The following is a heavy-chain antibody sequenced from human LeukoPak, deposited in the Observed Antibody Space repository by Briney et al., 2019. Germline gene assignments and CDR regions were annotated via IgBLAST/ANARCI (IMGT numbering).Heavy chain of an antibody. CDR1: GYTFTSYG. V-gene: IGHV1-18*01. D-gene: IGHD4-17*01. Sequence: GASVKVYCKASGYTFTSYGISWVRQAPGQGLEWMGWISAYNGNTNYAQKLQGRVTMTTDTSTSTAYMELRSLRSDDTAVYYCARDQDYGDYPFFGPWGQGTLVTVSS. CDR3: ARDQDYGDYPFFGP. J-gene: IGHJ5*02. CDR2: ISAYNGNT.